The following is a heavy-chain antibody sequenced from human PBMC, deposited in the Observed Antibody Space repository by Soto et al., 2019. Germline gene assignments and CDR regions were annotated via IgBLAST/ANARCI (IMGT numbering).Heavy chain of an antibody. V-gene: IGHV1-46*01. D-gene: IGHD1-26*01. Sequence: QVQLVQSGGEVTKPGASVKVSCKASGYTFTSYYIHWVRQAPGQGFEWMGMINPGAGGTNYAQKFKGRVTLTRDTSTSTVYMELSSLRSEDTAIYFCARLPREKIRNAFDLWGQGTTVTVSS. J-gene: IGHJ3*01. CDR1: GYTFTSYY. CDR2: INPGAGGT. CDR3: ARLPREKIRNAFDL.